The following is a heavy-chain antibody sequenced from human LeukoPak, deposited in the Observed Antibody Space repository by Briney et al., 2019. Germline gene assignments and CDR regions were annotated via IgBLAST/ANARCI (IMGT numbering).Heavy chain of an antibody. V-gene: IGHV1-46*01. CDR2: INPSGGST. D-gene: IGHD3-9*01. J-gene: IGHJ3*02. Sequence: ASVKVSCKASGYTFTSYYMHWVRQAPGQGLEWMGIINPSGGSTSYAQKFQGRVTMTRDTSTSTVYMELSSLRSEDTAVYYCARGYYDILTGSGDDAFDIWGQGTMVTVSS. CDR1: GYTFTSYY. CDR3: ARGYYDILTGSGDDAFDI.